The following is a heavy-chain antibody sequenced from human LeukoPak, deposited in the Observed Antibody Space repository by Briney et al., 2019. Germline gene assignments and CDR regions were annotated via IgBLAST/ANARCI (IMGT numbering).Heavy chain of an antibody. CDR2: IYPGDSDT. CDR1: GYNFTTYW. V-gene: IGHV5-51*01. CDR3: ARLGPPNCGGDCYSDY. Sequence: GESLKISCEGSGYNFTTYWIGWVRQLPGKGLEWMAMIYPGDSDTRYSPSFQGQVTISADKSIRTAYLQWSSLRASDTAMYYCARLGPPNCGGDCYSDYWGQGTLSTVSS. J-gene: IGHJ4*02. D-gene: IGHD2-21*02.